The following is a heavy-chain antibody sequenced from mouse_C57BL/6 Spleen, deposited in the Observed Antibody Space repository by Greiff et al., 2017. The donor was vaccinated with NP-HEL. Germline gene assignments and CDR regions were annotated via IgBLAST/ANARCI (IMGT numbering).Heavy chain of an antibody. CDR2: ILPGSGST. Sequence: VQLQQSGAELMKPGASVKLSCKAPGYTFTGYWIEWVKQRPGHGLEWIGEILPGSGSTNYNEKFKGKATFTADTSSNTAYMQLSSLTTEDSAIYYCARGGDYYGSSYEADCFDYWGQGTTLTVSS. CDR3: ARGGDYYGSSYEADCFDY. V-gene: IGHV1-9*01. CDR1: GYTFTGYW. D-gene: IGHD1-1*01. J-gene: IGHJ2*01.